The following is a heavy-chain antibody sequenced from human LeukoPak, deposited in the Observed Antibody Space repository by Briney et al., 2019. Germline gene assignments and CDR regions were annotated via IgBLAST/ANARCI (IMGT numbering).Heavy chain of an antibody. Sequence: GGSLRLSCAASGFSFGGFGMHWVRQAPGQGLEWVAFIGFDGNKKYIRDSVKGRFTISRDNSGNALFLQMNSLRAEDTGVYYCAKALSYSFEIPAYWGQGTLVTVSS. D-gene: IGHD4-11*01. CDR3: AKALSYSFEIPAY. V-gene: IGHV3-30*02. CDR1: GFSFGGFG. J-gene: IGHJ4*02. CDR2: IGFDGNKK.